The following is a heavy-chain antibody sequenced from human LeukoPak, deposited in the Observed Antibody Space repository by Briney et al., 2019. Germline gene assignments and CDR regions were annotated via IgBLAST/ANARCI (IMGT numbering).Heavy chain of an antibody. Sequence: GGSLRLSCAASGFTFSSYGMHWVRQAPGKGLEWVAFIRYDGSNKYYADSVKGRFTISRDNSKNTLYLQMNSLRAEDTAVYYCAKDPTPWYSSSGPLDYWGQGTLVTVSS. CDR2: IRYDGSNK. J-gene: IGHJ4*02. V-gene: IGHV3-30*02. CDR1: GFTFSSYG. CDR3: AKDPTPWYSSSGPLDY. D-gene: IGHD6-6*01.